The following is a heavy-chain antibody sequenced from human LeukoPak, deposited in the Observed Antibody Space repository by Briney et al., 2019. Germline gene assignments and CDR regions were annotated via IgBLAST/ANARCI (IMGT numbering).Heavy chain of an antibody. CDR1: GYTFTGYY. CDR3: AGDAPGYSSSWQNFDY. Sequence: GASVKVSCKASGYTFTGYYMHWVRQAPGQGLEWMGRINPNSGGTNYAQKFQGRVTMTRDTSISTAYMELSRLRSDDTAVYYCAGDAPGYSSSWQNFDYWGQGTLVTVSS. D-gene: IGHD6-13*01. V-gene: IGHV1-2*06. J-gene: IGHJ4*02. CDR2: INPNSGGT.